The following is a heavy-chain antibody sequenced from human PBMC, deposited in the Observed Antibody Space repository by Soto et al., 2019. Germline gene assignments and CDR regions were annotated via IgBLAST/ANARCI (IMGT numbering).Heavy chain of an antibody. J-gene: IGHJ4*02. D-gene: IGHD6-13*01. Sequence: QVQLQESGPGLVKPSETLSLTCTVSGGSISSYYWSWIRQPPGKGLEWIGYIYYSGSTNSNPSLKSRVTISVDTSKIQFSLKLSSVTAADTAVYYCARDSGIAAAGYDYWGQGTLVTVSS. V-gene: IGHV4-59*01. CDR1: GGSISSYY. CDR3: ARDSGIAAAGYDY. CDR2: IYYSGST.